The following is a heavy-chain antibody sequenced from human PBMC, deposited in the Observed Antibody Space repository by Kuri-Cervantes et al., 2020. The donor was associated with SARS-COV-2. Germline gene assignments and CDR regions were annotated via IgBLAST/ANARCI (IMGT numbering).Heavy chain of an antibody. V-gene: IGHV4-59*01. Sequence: SETLPLTCTVSGGSISSYYWSWIRQPPGKGLEWIGYIYYSGSTNYNPSLKSRVTISVDTSKNQFSLKLSSVTAADTAVYYCARADYNCGGDCYDAFDIWGQGTMVTVSS. CDR1: GGSISSYY. CDR2: IYYSGST. D-gene: IGHD2-21*01. CDR3: ARADYNCGGDCYDAFDI. J-gene: IGHJ3*02.